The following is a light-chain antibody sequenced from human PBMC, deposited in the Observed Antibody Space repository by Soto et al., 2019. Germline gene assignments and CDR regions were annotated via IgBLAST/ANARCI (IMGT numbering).Light chain of an antibody. CDR3: CSYAGSYTYV. CDR2: DVS. CDR1: SSDVGGYNY. V-gene: IGLV2-11*01. Sequence: QSVVTQPRSVSGSPGQSVTISCTGTSSDVGGYNYVSWYQQHPGKAPKLMIYDVSKRPSGVPDRFSGSKSGNTASLTISGLQAEDEADYYCCSYAGSYTYVFGTGTQLTVL. J-gene: IGLJ1*01.